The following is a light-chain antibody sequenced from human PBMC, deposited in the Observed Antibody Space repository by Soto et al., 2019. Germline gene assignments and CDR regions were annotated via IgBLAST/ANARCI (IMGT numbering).Light chain of an antibody. Sequence: IMMTKSPATLSVSPGERVTLSCRTSHSVNSHVAWYQQKPGQAPRLLLYGASTRATGIPVRFSGSGFGTEFTLTISSLQSEDFAVYYCQQYKNWPLFGQGTRLEIK. CDR3: QQYKNWPL. CDR2: GAS. CDR1: HSVNSH. J-gene: IGKJ5*01. V-gene: IGKV3-15*01.